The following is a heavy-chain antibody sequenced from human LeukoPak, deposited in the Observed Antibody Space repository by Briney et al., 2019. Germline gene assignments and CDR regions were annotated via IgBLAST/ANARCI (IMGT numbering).Heavy chain of an antibody. CDR1: GGSISSSNW. J-gene: IGHJ3*02. D-gene: IGHD2-15*01. V-gene: IGHV4-4*02. Sequence: PSETLSLTCAVSGGSISSSNWWSWVRQPPGKGLEWIGEIYHSGSTNYNPSLKSRVTISVDKSKNQFSLKLSSVTAADTAVYYCARTCGGSCYLAFDIWGQGTMVTVSS. CDR3: ARTCGGSCYLAFDI. CDR2: IYHSGST.